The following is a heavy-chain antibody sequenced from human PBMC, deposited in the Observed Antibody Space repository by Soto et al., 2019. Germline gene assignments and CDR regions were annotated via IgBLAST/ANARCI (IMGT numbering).Heavy chain of an antibody. J-gene: IGHJ4*02. Sequence: GSLRLSCAASGFTVSSNYMSWVRQAPGKGLEWVSVIYSGGSTYYADSVKGRFTISRDNSKNTLYLQMNSLRAEDTAVYYCARTRWEAAGPNFDYWGQGTLVTVSS. CDR1: GFTVSSNY. CDR2: IYSGGST. V-gene: IGHV3-53*01. CDR3: ARTRWEAAGPNFDY. D-gene: IGHD6-13*01.